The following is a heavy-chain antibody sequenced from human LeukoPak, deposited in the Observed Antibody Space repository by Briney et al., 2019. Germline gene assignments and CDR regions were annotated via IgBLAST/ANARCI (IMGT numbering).Heavy chain of an antibody. CDR3: ARYLCSGGTCYGFDY. J-gene: IGHJ4*02. D-gene: IGHD2-15*01. V-gene: IGHV4-59*01. CDR1: GGSISGYY. CDR2: IPYSGRT. Sequence: SETLSLTCTVSGGSISGYYWSWIRKPPGKGLDGLGFIPYSGRTSYNPSLKSRVTISVDTSKNEFSLKLTSVTVADTVVYYCARYLCSGGTCYGFDYWGQGTPVTVSS.